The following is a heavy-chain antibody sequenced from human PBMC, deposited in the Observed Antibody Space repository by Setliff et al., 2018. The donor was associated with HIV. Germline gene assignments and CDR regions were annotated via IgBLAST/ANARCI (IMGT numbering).Heavy chain of an antibody. V-gene: IGHV4-61*02. CDR3: ARVGYYDSSFDY. D-gene: IGHD3-22*01. J-gene: IGHJ4*02. Sequence: PSETLSLTCTVSGGSVRGDPYYWSWIRKSAGKGLEWIGRIYATGGTNYNPSLKSRVTISLATSTNQFSLRLTSVTAADTAVYYCARVGYYDSSFDYWGQGTLVTVSS. CDR1: GGSVRGDPYY. CDR2: IYATGGT.